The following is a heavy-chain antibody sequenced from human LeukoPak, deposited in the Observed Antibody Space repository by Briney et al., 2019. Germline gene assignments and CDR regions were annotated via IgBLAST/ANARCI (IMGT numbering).Heavy chain of an antibody. Sequence: SETLSLTCTVSGGSISSSSYYWGWIRQPPGKGLEWIGSIYYSGSTYYNPSLKSRVTISVDTSKNQFSLKLSSVTAADTAVYYCARGGRELVRGAIITPHYYYMDVWGKGTTVTVSS. J-gene: IGHJ6*03. V-gene: IGHV4-39*07. D-gene: IGHD3-10*01. CDR3: ARGGRELVRGAIITPHYYYMDV. CDR2: IYYSGST. CDR1: GGSISSSSYY.